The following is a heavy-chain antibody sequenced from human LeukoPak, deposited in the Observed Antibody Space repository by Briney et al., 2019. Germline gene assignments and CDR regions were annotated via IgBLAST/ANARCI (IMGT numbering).Heavy chain of an antibody. D-gene: IGHD6-19*01. CDR1: GFTFSSDA. CDR2: ISGSGGST. V-gene: IGHV3-23*01. Sequence: GGSLRLSCAASGFTFSSDAMSWVRQAPGKGLEWVSGISGSGGSTYYADSVKGRFTISRDNSKNTLYLQMNSLRAEDTAVYYCAKAMQWLVPFDYWGQGTLVTVSS. J-gene: IGHJ4*02. CDR3: AKAMQWLVPFDY.